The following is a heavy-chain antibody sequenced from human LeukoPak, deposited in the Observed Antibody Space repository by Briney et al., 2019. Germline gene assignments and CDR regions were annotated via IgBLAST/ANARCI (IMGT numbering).Heavy chain of an antibody. D-gene: IGHD6-19*01. J-gene: IGHJ1*01. CDR1: GYSFTSYW. V-gene: IGHV5-51*01. CDR3: ARHESREWLAINEQYFQH. CDR2: IYPGDSDT. Sequence: GESLKISCKGSGYSFTSYWIGWVRQMPGKGLEWMGIIYPGDSDTRYSPSFQGQVTISADKSISTAYLQWSSLKASDTAMYYCARHESREWLAINEQYFQHWGQGTLVTVSS.